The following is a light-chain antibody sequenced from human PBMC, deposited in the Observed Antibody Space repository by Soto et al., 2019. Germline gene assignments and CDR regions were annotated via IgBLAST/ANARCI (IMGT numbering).Light chain of an antibody. CDR2: DAS. CDR3: QQYNSYSPWT. V-gene: IGKV1-5*01. J-gene: IGKJ1*01. Sequence: DIPMTQSPSTLSASVGDRVTITCRASQSISSWLAWYQQKPGKAPKVLIYDASRLESGVPSRFSGSGSGTEFTLTISSLQPDDFATYYCQQYNSYSPWTFGQGTKVEIK. CDR1: QSISSW.